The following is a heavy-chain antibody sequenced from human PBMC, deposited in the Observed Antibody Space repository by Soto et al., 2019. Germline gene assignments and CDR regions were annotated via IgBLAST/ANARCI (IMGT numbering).Heavy chain of an antibody. J-gene: IGHJ6*02. CDR3: ARVTVSYYYGMDV. CDR2: IYHSGIT. D-gene: IGHD3-22*01. Sequence: QVQLQESGPGLVKPSGTLSLTCAVSGGSLSSSNWWSWVRQPPGKGLEWIGEIYHSGITNYHPSLKSRVTISVDKSKNQCALKLSSVTAADTAVYYCARVTVSYYYGMDVWGQGTTVTVSS. CDR1: GGSLSSSNW. V-gene: IGHV4-4*02.